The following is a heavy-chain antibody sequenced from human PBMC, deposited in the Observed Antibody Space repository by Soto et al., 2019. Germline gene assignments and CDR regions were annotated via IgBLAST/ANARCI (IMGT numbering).Heavy chain of an antibody. CDR3: AMQPSGDYSGSYGFDY. J-gene: IGHJ4*02. CDR1: GFTFSSYV. Sequence: EVQLLESGGGLVQRGGSLRLSCAASGFTFSSYVMIWVRRAPGKGLEWVSAIAGSGASGIRTYHADSVRGRFSISRDNSQNTLYLQMNSLRAEDTAMYYCAMQPSGDYSGSYGFDYWGQGTLVTVSS. V-gene: IGHV3-23*01. CDR2: IAGSGASGIRT. D-gene: IGHD1-26*01.